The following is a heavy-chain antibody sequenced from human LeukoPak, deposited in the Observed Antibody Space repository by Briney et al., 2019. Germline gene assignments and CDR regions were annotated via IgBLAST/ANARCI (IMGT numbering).Heavy chain of an antibody. J-gene: IGHJ4*02. CDR2: IHNSGTT. Sequence: PSXTXSLTCAXSGGPFSGYFWSWVRQSSGKGLEWIGEIHNSGTTNYNPSLNSRVTISEDTSKNQFYLNLSSVTAADTAVYYCARRYYYNLGSFPFDFWGQGTLVTVSS. CDR1: GGPFSGYF. D-gene: IGHD3-10*01. CDR3: ARRYYYNLGSFPFDF. V-gene: IGHV4-34*01.